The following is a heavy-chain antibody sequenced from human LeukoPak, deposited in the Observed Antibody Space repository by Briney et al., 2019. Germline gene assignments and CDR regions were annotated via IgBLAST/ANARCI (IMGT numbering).Heavy chain of an antibody. CDR3: ARGLRYFDSKPFDY. CDR2: IKQDGSER. CDR1: GFTFSSYW. V-gene: IGHV3-7*01. Sequence: GGSLRLSCAASGFTFSSYWMSWVRQAPGKGLEWVANIKQDGSERYYVDSVKGRFTISRGNAKNSLYLQMNSLRAEDTAVYYCARGLRYFDSKPFDYWGQGTLVNVSS. J-gene: IGHJ4*02. D-gene: IGHD3-9*01.